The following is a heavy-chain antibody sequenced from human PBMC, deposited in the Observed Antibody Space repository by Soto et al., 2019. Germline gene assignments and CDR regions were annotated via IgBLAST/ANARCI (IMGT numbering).Heavy chain of an antibody. CDR3: ARDRAKWKDYYYYGMDV. CDR2: IHYSGST. D-gene: IGHD1-20*01. J-gene: IGHJ6*02. V-gene: IGHV4-30-4*01. Sequence: QVHLQESGPGLVKPSQTLSLTCTVSGGSISSGDDFWTWIRQPPGKGLEWIGYIHYSGSTYYNPSLTSRLTMSVDTSKNQFSLKLSSVTAADTAVYYCARDRAKWKDYYYYGMDVWGQGTTVTVSS. CDR1: GGSISSGDDF.